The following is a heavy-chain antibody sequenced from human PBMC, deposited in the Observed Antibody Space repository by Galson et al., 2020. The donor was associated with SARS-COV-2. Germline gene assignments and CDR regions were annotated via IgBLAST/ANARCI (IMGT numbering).Heavy chain of an antibody. CDR2: IRGKANTYAT. Sequence: AGSLRLTCAASGFNFGASAIHWVRQPSGKGLEWVGRIRGKANTYATAYAASVKGRFTLSSDDSKNTTYLQMNSLKTEDTAVYYCTTLIDYWGQGALVTVSS. V-gene: IGHV3-73*01. CDR1: GFNFGASA. J-gene: IGHJ4*02. CDR3: TTLIDY.